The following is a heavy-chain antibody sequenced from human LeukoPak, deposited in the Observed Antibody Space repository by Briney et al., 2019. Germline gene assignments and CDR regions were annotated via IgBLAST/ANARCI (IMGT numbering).Heavy chain of an antibody. CDR3: ARIVYCSSTRCYYYFDY. V-gene: IGHV4-59*08. CDR2: IYYSGST. J-gene: IGHJ4*02. Sequence: SETLSLTCTVSGGSISSYYWSWIRQPPGKGLEWIGYIYYSGSTNYNPSLKSRVTISVDTSKNQFSLKLSSVTAADTAVYYCARIVYCSSTRCYYYFDYWGQGTLVTVSS. D-gene: IGHD2-2*01. CDR1: GGSISSYY.